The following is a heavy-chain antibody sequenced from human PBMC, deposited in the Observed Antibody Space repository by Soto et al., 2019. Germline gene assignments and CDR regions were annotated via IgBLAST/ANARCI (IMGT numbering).Heavy chain of an antibody. D-gene: IGHD3-16*02. CDR1: GGSISSYY. V-gene: IGHV4-59*08. J-gene: IGHJ4*02. Sequence: QVQLQESGPGLVKPSETLSLTCTVSGGSISSYYWSWIRQPPGKGLEWIGYIYYSGSTNYKPSLKSRVTISVDTSKNQFSLKLSSVTAADTAVYYCARSSLTFGGVIVTYYFDYWGQGTLVTVSS. CDR3: ARSSLTFGGVIVTYYFDY. CDR2: IYYSGST.